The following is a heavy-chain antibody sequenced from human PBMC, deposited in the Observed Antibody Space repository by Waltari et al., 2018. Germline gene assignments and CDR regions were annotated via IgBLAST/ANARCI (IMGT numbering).Heavy chain of an antibody. Sequence: QITLKESGPSLVNPTQTLTLTCTFSGFSLTSRPVGVGWIRQPPGRALEWLAVIYWVDDKRYNPACRSRLNINEDTSNNLVVLTMTNMDPVDTATYFCAHRLGGYTWNDGYLDYWGQGSLVTVSS. CDR1: GFSLTSRPVG. CDR3: AHRLGGYTWNDGYLDY. J-gene: IGHJ4*02. V-gene: IGHV2-5*02. D-gene: IGHD1-1*01. CDR2: IYWVDDK.